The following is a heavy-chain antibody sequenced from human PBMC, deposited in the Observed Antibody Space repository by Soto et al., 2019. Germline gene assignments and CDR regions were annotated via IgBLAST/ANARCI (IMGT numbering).Heavy chain of an antibody. J-gene: IGHJ4*02. CDR1: GYSITTNNYY. CDR2: IHFLGDT. V-gene: IGHV4-39*01. Sequence: SETLSLTCTVSGYSITTNNYYWGWIRQPPGKGLEWIGSIHFLGDTYYTPSLKSRLTISVDTSKNQFSLHLNSVTAADTAVYYCATVSGNYLAIPSDYWGQGTLVTVSS. D-gene: IGHD1-7*01. CDR3: ATVSGNYLAIPSDY.